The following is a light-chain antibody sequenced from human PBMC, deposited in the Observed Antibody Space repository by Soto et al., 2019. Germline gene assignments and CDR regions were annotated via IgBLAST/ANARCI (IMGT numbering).Light chain of an antibody. Sequence: IVMTQSPATLSVSPGERATLSCRAGQTIYSNVAWYQQRPGQAPRLLIYDASNRATGIPARFSGSGSGTDFTLTISSLEPEDFAVYYCQQRSNWPLRTFGQGTKVDIK. CDR3: QQRSNWPLRT. CDR2: DAS. J-gene: IGKJ1*01. V-gene: IGKV3-11*01. CDR1: QTIYSN.